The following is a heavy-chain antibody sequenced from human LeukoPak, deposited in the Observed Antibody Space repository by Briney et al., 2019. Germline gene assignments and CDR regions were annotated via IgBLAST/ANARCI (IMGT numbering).Heavy chain of an antibody. CDR2: IKQDGSEK. D-gene: IGHD6-13*01. CDR1: GFTFSSCW. J-gene: IGHJ2*01. V-gene: IGHV3-7*01. Sequence: GGSLRLSCAASGFTFSSCWMHWVRQAPGKGLEWVANIKQDGSEKYYVDSVKGRFTISRDNAKNSLYLQMNSLRAEDTAVYYCASVRIAAAGRGDWYFDLWGRGTLVTVSS. CDR3: ASVRIAAAGRGDWYFDL.